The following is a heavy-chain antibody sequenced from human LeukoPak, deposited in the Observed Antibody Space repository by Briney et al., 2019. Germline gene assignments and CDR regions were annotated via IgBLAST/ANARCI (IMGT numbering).Heavy chain of an antibody. Sequence: GRSLGLLCTASGFTYSSNGIHWVRQAPGKGLEGGAVISNSGGEKYFADSVRGRFTISRDNSKNTVYLQMNSLRTEDTAMYYCAKDRYRSWCVDYWGQGTLVTVSS. CDR1: GFTYSSNG. D-gene: IGHD6-13*01. CDR3: AKDRYRSWCVDY. V-gene: IGHV3-30*18. CDR2: ISNSGGEK. J-gene: IGHJ4*02.